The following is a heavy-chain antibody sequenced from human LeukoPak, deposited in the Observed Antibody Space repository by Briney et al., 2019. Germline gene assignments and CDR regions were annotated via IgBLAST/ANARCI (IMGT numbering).Heavy chain of an antibody. CDR3: AELGITMIGGV. V-gene: IGHV3-48*03. Sequence: GRSLRLSCTASGFTFGDYAMNWVRQAPGKGLEWVSYISSSGSTIYYADSVKGRFTISRDNAKDSLYLQMNSLRAEDTAIYYCAELGITMIGGVWGKGTTVTISS. CDR1: GFTFGDYA. CDR2: ISSSGSTI. J-gene: IGHJ6*04. D-gene: IGHD3-10*02.